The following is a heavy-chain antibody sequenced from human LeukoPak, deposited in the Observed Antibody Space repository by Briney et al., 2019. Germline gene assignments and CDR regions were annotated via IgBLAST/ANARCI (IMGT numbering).Heavy chain of an antibody. V-gene: IGHV3-23*01. J-gene: IGHJ5*02. CDR3: WGIWFGEFIGWFDP. Sequence: PGGSLRLSCAASGFTFSSYAMSWVRQAPGKGLEWVSAISGSGGSTYYADSVKGRFTISRDNFKNTLYLQMNSLRAEDTAVYYCWGIWFGEFIGWFDPWGQGTLVTVSS. D-gene: IGHD3-10*01. CDR1: GFTFSSYA. CDR2: ISGSGGST.